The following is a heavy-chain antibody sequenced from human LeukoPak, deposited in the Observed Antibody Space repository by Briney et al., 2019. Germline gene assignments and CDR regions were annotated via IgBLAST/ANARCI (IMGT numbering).Heavy chain of an antibody. Sequence: GGSLRLSCAVSGITLSNYGMSWVRQAPGKGLEWVSGISDSGGNTYYAASVKGRFTISRDNSKTTLYLQMNSLRGEDTAVYYCAKYLPGGAVSGAFDYWGQGTLVTVSS. CDR1: GITLSNYG. CDR2: ISDSGGNT. D-gene: IGHD6-19*01. V-gene: IGHV3-23*01. CDR3: AKYLPGGAVSGAFDY. J-gene: IGHJ4*02.